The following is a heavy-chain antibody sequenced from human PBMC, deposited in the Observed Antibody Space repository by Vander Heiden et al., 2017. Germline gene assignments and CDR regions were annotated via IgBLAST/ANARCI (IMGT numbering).Heavy chain of an antibody. V-gene: IGHV1-69*01. Sequence: QVQLVQSGAEVKKPGSSVKVSCKASGGTFSSYAISWVRQAPGQGLEWMGGIIPIFGTANYAQKFQGRVTITADESTSTAYMELSSLRSEDTAGYYCARVPTYYYGSGSYYTGGMDVWGQGTTVTVSS. CDR1: GGTFSSYA. D-gene: IGHD3-10*01. J-gene: IGHJ6*02. CDR2: IIPIFGTA. CDR3: ARVPTYYYGSGSYYTGGMDV.